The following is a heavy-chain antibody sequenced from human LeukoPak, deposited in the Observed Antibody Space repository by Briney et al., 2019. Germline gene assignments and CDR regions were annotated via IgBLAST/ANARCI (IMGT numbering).Heavy chain of an antibody. V-gene: IGHV3-48*01. Sequence: GGSLRLSCAASGFTFSTYSMNWVRQAPGKGLEWVSYISSISSIIYYADSVKGRFTISRDNARNSLYLQMNSLRAEDTAVYYCTRSRPGTEAGQPNFDYWGQGTLVTVSS. CDR2: ISSISSII. CDR3: TRSRPGTEAGQPNFDY. D-gene: IGHD6-13*01. CDR1: GFTFSTYS. J-gene: IGHJ4*02.